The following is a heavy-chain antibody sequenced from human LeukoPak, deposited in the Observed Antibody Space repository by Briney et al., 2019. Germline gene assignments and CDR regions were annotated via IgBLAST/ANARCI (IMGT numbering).Heavy chain of an antibody. CDR2: ISGDGGST. CDR1: GFTFDDYA. J-gene: IGHJ4*02. V-gene: IGHV3-43*02. CDR3: AKDISGDDASVFDY. D-gene: IGHD4-17*01. Sequence: GESLRLPCAASGFTFDDYAMHWVRQAPGKGLEWVSLISGDGGSTYYADSVKDRFTISRDNSKNSLYLQMNSLRTEDTALYYCAKDISGDDASVFDYWGQGTLVTVSS.